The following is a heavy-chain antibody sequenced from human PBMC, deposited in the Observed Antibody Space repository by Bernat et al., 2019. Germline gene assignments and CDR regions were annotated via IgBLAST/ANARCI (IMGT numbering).Heavy chain of an antibody. CDR3: ARVQGGYYSYYFDY. V-gene: IGHV3-30-3*01. CDR2: ISYDGSNK. J-gene: IGHJ4*02. D-gene: IGHD3-22*01. Sequence: QVQLVESGGGVVQPGRSLRLSCAASGFTFSSYAMHWVRQAPGKGLEWVPVISYDGSNKYYADSVRGRFTISRDNSKNTLYLQMNSLRAEDTAVYYCARVQGGYYSYYFDYWGQGTLVTVSS. CDR1: GFTFSSYA.